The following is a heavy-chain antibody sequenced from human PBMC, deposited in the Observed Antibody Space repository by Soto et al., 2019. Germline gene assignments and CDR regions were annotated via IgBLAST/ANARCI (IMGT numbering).Heavy chain of an antibody. CDR2: DYSGST. J-gene: IGHJ4*02. V-gene: IGHV4-59*08. CDR3: ATYTRGGGGRGY. CDR1: GASISRDH. D-gene: IGHD3-16*01. Sequence: QVQLQESGPGLVKPSETLSLTCTVSGASISRDHWNWIRQPPGKGLEWIGDYSGSTNYNPSLKSRLTIPVDTSKNRFSLTQSSVTAADAAVFFCATYTRGGGGRGYWGQGTLVTVSS.